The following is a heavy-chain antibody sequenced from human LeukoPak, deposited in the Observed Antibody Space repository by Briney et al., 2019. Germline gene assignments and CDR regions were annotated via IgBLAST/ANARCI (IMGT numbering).Heavy chain of an antibody. D-gene: IGHD6-19*01. CDR3: AREDSSLPHPTLLH. CDR2: IYHSGST. CDR1: GGSISSSNW. Sequence: PSETLSLTCAVSGGSISSSNWWSWVRQPPGKGLEWIGEIYHSGSTNYNPSLKSRVTTSVDKSKNQFSLKLSSVTAEDTAVYYCAREDSSLPHPTLLHWGQGTLVTVSS. J-gene: IGHJ4*02. V-gene: IGHV4-4*02.